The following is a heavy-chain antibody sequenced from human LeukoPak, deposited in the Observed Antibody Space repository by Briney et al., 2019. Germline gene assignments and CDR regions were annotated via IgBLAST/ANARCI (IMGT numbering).Heavy chain of an antibody. CDR3: ARIVVRWNDEGG. J-gene: IGHJ4*02. CDR2: IYSTGDT. CDR1: GFTVCSNY. D-gene: IGHD1-1*01. V-gene: IGHV3-66*02. Sequence: GGSLRLSCAASGFTVCSNYMSWVRQAPGKGLEWVSIIYSTGDTYYADSVKGRFTISRDNSKNTLYLQMNSLRAEDTAVYYCARIVVRWNDEGGWGQGTLVTVSS.